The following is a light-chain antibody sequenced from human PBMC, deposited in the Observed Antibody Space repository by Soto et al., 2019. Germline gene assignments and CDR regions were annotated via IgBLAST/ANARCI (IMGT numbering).Light chain of an antibody. Sequence: DIQMTQSPSSLSASVEDRVTITCRARQGIRNDLGRYQQKPGKDPKRLIYAASSLQSGVPSRFSGSGSGTEFTLTVSSLQPEDFATYYCLQQSSYPPLTFGGGTKVEIK. J-gene: IGKJ4*01. CDR3: LQQSSYPPLT. CDR2: AAS. V-gene: IGKV1-17*01. CDR1: QGIRND.